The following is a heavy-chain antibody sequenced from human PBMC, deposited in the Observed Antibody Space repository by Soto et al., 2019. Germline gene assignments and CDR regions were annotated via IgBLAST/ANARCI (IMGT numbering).Heavy chain of an antibody. CDR2: ISGGGETT. Sequence: EVQLLECGGGLVQPGGSLRLSCAASGFTLSSYAMWWVRQAPGKGLECVSAISGGGETTYYADSVKGRFTISRDNSKNTLYLQMNSLRAEDTAVYYCAFNSGSGSYYFDYWAQGTLVTVSS. V-gene: IGHV3-23*01. J-gene: IGHJ4*02. CDR1: GFTLSSYA. CDR3: AFNSGSGSYYFDY. D-gene: IGHD3-10*01.